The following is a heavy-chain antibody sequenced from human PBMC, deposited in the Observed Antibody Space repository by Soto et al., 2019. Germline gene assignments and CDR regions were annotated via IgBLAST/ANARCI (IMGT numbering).Heavy chain of an antibody. CDR3: ARDNVTPYYDFRSGSTNWFDP. Sequence: PSETLSLTCTVSGGSISSGDYYWSWIRQPPGKGLEWIGYIYYSGSTYYNPSLKSRVTISVDTSKNQFSLKLSSVTAADTAVYYCARDNVTPYYDFRSGSTNWFDPWGQGTLVTVSS. D-gene: IGHD3-3*01. J-gene: IGHJ5*02. V-gene: IGHV4-30-4*01. CDR1: GGSISSGDYY. CDR2: IYYSGST.